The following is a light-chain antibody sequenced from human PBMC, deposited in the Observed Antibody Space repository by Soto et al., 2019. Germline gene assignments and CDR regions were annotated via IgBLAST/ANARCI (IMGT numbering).Light chain of an antibody. J-gene: IGKJ5*01. CDR2: KAS. Sequence: DIQMTQSPSTLSASLGERVTITCRASQSISAWLAWYQQKPGKAPKLLIYKASNVETGVPSRFSGSGSGTEFTLTISSLQPDDVATYYCQQYNSYPLTFGQGTRLEIK. V-gene: IGKV1-5*03. CDR1: QSISAW. CDR3: QQYNSYPLT.